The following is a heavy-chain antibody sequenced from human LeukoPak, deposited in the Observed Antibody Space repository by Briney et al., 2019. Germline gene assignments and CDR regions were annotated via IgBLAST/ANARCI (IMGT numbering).Heavy chain of an antibody. CDR3: AKGGCSSTSCYTGDDY. J-gene: IGHJ4*02. CDR2: ISASGGGT. CDR1: GFTFSSYA. Sequence: GGSLGLSCAASGFTFSSYAMSWVRQAPGKGLEWVSAISASGGGTYYADSVKGRFTISRDNSKNTLYLQMNSLRAGDTAVYYCAKGGCSSTSCYTGDDYWGQGTLVTVSS. V-gene: IGHV3-23*01. D-gene: IGHD2-2*02.